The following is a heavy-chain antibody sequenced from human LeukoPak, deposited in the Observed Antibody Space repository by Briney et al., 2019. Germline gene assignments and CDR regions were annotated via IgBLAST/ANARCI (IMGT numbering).Heavy chain of an antibody. D-gene: IGHD1-26*01. CDR2: IYWDDDK. Sequence: SGPTLVKPTQTLTLTCTFSGFSLSTSGVGVGWIRQPPGKALEWLALIYWDDDKRYSPSLKSRLTITKDTSKNQVVLTMTNMDPVDTATYYCAHTGSSGSYPWPYYFDYWGQGTLVTVSS. CDR3: AHTGSSGSYPWPYYFDY. CDR1: GFSLSTSGVG. V-gene: IGHV2-5*02. J-gene: IGHJ4*02.